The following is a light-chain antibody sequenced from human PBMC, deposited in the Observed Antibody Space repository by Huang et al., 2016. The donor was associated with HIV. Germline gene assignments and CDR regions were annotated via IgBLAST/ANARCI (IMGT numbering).Light chain of an antibody. J-gene: IGKJ1*01. CDR3: QQYDNWPQT. V-gene: IGKV3D-15*01. CDR2: GAT. Sequence: EIVMTLSPDTLPVSPGEWPTLSCRASQRGSYKLAWYQHKPGQAPRLLIYGATTRANGIPARCSSGGSETEFTLTISSLQSEDFAVYYCQQYDNWPQTFGQGTKVEIK. CDR1: QRGSYK.